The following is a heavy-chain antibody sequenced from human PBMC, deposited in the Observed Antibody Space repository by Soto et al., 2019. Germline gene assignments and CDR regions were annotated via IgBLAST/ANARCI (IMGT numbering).Heavy chain of an antibody. D-gene: IGHD4-17*01. Sequence: GGSLRLSCAASWFTFSGSAMHWVRQASGKGLEWVGRIRSKANSYATAYAASVKGRFTISRDDSKNTAYLQMNSLKTEDTAVYYCTRPNGDYDFYWFDPWGQGTLVTVSS. CDR2: IRSKANSYAT. CDR3: TRPNGDYDFYWFDP. CDR1: WFTFSGSA. J-gene: IGHJ5*02. V-gene: IGHV3-73*01.